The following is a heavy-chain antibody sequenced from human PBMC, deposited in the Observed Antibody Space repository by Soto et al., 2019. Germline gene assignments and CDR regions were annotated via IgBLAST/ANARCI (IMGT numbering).Heavy chain of an antibody. CDR2: LSASGRDR. V-gene: IGHV3-23*01. J-gene: IGHJ4*02. CDR1: GFTLSIFA. D-gene: IGHD6-19*01. Sequence: EVQLLESGGELVQPGGSLRLSCAASGFTLSIFAMSWVRQAPGRGLEWVSGLSASGRDRYYADSVKDRFTVSRDNSKNTLYLQMNSLRAEDTAIYYCAKGKTSGWYYFDYWGQGALVTVSS. CDR3: AKGKTSGWYYFDY.